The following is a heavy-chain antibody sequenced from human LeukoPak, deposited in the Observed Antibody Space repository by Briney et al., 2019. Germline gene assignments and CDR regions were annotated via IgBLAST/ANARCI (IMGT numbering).Heavy chain of an antibody. D-gene: IGHD3-3*01. CDR2: ISSSSSTI. J-gene: IGHJ3*02. Sequence: GGSLRLSCAASGFTFSSYSMNWVRQAPGKGLEWVSYISSSSSTIYYADSVKGRFTISRDNAKNSLYLQMNSLRAEDTAVYYCARGIARLRFLEWLQTDAFDIWGQGTMVTVSS. CDR3: ARGIARLRFLEWLQTDAFDI. CDR1: GFTFSSYS. V-gene: IGHV3-48*01.